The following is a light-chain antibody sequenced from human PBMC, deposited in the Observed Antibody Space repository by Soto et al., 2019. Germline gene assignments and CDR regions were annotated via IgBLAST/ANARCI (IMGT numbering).Light chain of an antibody. V-gene: IGLV1-40*01. CDR3: QSYDRSLSGFYV. CDR1: SSNIGAGFD. CDR2: RYT. Sequence: QSVLTQPPSVSGAPGQRVTISCTGSSSNIGAGFDVHWFQQLPGAAPTLLIYRYTNRPSGVPDRFSGSKSGTSASLAITGLQAEDEADYYCQSYDRSLSGFYVFGTGTKLTVL. J-gene: IGLJ1*01.